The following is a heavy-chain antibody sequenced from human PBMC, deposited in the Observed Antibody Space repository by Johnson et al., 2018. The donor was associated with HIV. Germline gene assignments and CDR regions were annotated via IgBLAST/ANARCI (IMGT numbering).Heavy chain of an antibody. J-gene: IGHJ3*02. CDR2: ISYDGSNK. D-gene: IGHD6-19*01. CDR1: GLTFSSYA. CDR3: ATDIAVGGAFDI. V-gene: IGHV3-30-3*01. Sequence: QVQLVESGGGVVQPGRSLRLSCAASGLTFSSYAMHWVRQAPGKGLEWVAVISYDGSNKYYADSVKGRFTISRDNSKNTLYLQMNSLRAEDTAVYYCATDIAVGGAFDIWGQGTMVTVSS.